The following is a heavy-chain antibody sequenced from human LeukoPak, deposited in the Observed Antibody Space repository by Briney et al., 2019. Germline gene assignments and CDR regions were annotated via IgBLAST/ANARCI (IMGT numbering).Heavy chain of an antibody. Sequence: SETLSLTCTVSGGSISSYYWSWIRQPPGKGLEWIGYIYYSGSTNYNPSLKSRVTISVDTSKNQFSLKLSSVTAADTAVYYCAREKHHVTYGDYYYYYMDVWGKGTTATVSS. CDR3: AREKHHVTYGDYYYYYMDV. J-gene: IGHJ6*03. CDR2: IYYSGST. D-gene: IGHD4-17*01. CDR1: GGSISSYY. V-gene: IGHV4-59*01.